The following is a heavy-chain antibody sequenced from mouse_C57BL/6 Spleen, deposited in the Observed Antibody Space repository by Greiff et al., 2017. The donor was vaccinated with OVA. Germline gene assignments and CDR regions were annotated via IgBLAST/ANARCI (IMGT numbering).Heavy chain of an antibody. CDR2: IRNKANGYTT. Sequence: EVQLVESGGGLVQPGGSLSLSCAASGFTFTDYYMSWVRQPPGKGLEWLGFIRNKANGYTTEYSVSVKGRFTISRDNSQSILYLQMNALRAEDSATYYCARYDYLEGFAYWGQGTLVTVSA. CDR3: ARYDYLEGFAY. D-gene: IGHD2-4*01. V-gene: IGHV7-3*01. CDR1: GFTFTDYY. J-gene: IGHJ3*01.